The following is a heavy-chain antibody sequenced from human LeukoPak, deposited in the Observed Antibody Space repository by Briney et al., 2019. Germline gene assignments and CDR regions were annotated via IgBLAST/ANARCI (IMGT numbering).Heavy chain of an antibody. Sequence: ASVKVSCKASGYTFTSYGISWVRQAPGQGLEWMGWISAYNGNTNYAQKLQGRVTMTTDTSTSTAYMELRSLRSDDTAVYYCARFIIPGYYYGSGSYYEPRYFDYWGQGTLVTVSS. V-gene: IGHV1-18*01. J-gene: IGHJ4*02. CDR2: ISAYNGNT. CDR3: ARFIIPGYYYGSGSYYEPRYFDY. CDR1: GYTFTSYG. D-gene: IGHD3-10*01.